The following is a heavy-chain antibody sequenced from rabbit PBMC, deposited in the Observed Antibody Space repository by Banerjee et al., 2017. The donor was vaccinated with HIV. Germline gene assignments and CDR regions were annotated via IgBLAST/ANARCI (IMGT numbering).Heavy chain of an antibody. CDR3: ARSASYGYPVYAQNL. V-gene: IGHV1S40*01. J-gene: IGHJ4*01. CDR2: IYAGSSGST. CDR1: GFSLSNNYY. Sequence: EESGGDLVKPGASLRLTCTASGFSLSNNYYMCWVRQAPGKGLEWIACIYAGSSGSTYYASWAKGRFTISKTSSTTVTLQMTSLTAADTATYFCARSASYGYPVYAQNLWGPGTLVTVS. D-gene: IGHD6-1*01.